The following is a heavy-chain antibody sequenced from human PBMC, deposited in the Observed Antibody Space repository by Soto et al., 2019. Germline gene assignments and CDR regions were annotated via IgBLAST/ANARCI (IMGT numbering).Heavy chain of an antibody. CDR2: ISSSSSYI. D-gene: IGHD3-22*01. V-gene: IGHV3-21*01. CDR1: GFTSSSYA. J-gene: IGHJ4*02. Sequence: PGGSLRLSCAASGFTSSSYAMHWVRQAPGKGLDWVSSISSSSSYIYYADSVKGRFTISRDNAKNSLYLQMNSLRAEDTAVYYCARGLHYYDSSVYYGYWGQGTLVTVSS. CDR3: ARGLHYYDSSVYYGY.